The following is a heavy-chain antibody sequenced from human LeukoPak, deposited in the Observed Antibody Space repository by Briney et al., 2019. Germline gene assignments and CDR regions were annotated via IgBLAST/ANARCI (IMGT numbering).Heavy chain of an antibody. CDR1: GGTFSSYA. CDR2: IIPIFGTA. CDR3: ARVPGYNYYYYYYMDV. V-gene: IGHV1-69*01. Sequence: GSSVKVSCKASGGTFSSYAISWVRQAPGQGLEWMGGIIPIFGTANYAQKFQGRVTITADESTSTAYMELSSLRSEDTAVYYCARVPGYNYYYYYYMDVWGKGTTVTVSS. J-gene: IGHJ6*03. D-gene: IGHD1-1*01.